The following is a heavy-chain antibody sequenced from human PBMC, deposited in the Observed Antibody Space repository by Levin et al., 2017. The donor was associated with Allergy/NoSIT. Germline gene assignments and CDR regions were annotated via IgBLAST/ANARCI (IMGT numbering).Heavy chain of an antibody. J-gene: IGHJ4*02. CDR3: ARLSVWIQLWPGYFDY. D-gene: IGHD5-18*01. V-gene: IGHV4-39*01. Sequence: PSETLSLTCTVSGGSISSSSYYWGWIRQPPGKGLEWIGSIYYSGSTYYNPSLKSRVTISVDTSKNQFSLKLSSVTAADTAVYYWARLSVWIQLWPGYFDYWGQGTLVTVSS. CDR1: GGSISSSSYY. CDR2: IYYSGST.